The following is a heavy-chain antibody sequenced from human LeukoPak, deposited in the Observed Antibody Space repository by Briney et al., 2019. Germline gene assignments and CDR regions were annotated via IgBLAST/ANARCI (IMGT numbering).Heavy chain of an antibody. Sequence: ASVKVSCKASGYTFTSYYMHWVRQAPGQGLEWMGIINPSGGSTSYAQKFQGRVTMTRDTSTSTVYMELSSPRSEDTAVYYCARDGALDSSGYFRDYWGQGTLVTVSS. CDR1: GYTFTSYY. CDR2: INPSGGST. CDR3: ARDGALDSSGYFRDY. J-gene: IGHJ4*02. D-gene: IGHD3-22*01. V-gene: IGHV1-46*01.